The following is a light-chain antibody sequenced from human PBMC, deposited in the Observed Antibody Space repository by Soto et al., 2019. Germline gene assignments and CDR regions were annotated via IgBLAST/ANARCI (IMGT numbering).Light chain of an antibody. V-gene: IGLV2-14*03. CDR2: ELS. CDR1: SNDIGGYNY. J-gene: IGLJ2*01. Sequence: QSALTQPASVSGSPVQSITISCTGTSNDIGGYNYVSWYQQHPGRAPTLIIYELSRRPSGTSNRFSGSRSGNTASLTISGLQVEDEAHYYCFAYTGDRNVLFGGGTKVTVL. CDR3: FAYTGDRNVL.